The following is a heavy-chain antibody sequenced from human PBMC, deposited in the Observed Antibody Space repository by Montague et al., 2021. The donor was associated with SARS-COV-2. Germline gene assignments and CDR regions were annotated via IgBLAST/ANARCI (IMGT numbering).Heavy chain of an antibody. CDR3: ARLRDGVVPSPILGIGPYFTDYYMDV. D-gene: IGHD2-15*01. V-gene: IGHV4-34*01. Sequence: SESPSLTCAVHGGSFSGYYWNWIRQPPGKGPEWIGEINHGGNTNYNPSLKNRLTISVDTSKNQFSLKLTSVAATDTAVYYCARLRDGVVPSPILGIGPYFTDYYMDVWGKGTTVTVSS. CDR1: GGSFSGYY. CDR2: INHGGNT. J-gene: IGHJ6*03.